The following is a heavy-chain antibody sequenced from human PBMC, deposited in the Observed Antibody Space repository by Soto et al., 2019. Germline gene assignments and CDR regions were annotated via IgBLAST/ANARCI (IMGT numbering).Heavy chain of an antibody. CDR3: GRVGGFGATPLAY. J-gene: IGHJ4*02. CDR2: INHSGST. CDR1: GGSFSNYY. V-gene: IGHV4-34*01. D-gene: IGHD3-10*01. Sequence: SETLSLTCAVYGGSFSNYYWSWIRQPLGKGLEWIGEINHSGSTNYNPSLKSRVTISVDTSKKQFSLKLSSVTAADTAVYYCGRVGGFGATPLAYWAQGTLVPVSS.